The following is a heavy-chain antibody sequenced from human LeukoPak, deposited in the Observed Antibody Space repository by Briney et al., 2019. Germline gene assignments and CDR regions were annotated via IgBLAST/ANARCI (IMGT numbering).Heavy chain of an antibody. D-gene: IGHD2-21*02. CDR2: VSNSGSP. CDR3: VRHCDGGCWLIDY. J-gene: IGHJ4*02. V-gene: IGHV4-59*01. CDR1: GGSISSYY. Sequence: PSETLALTCTVSGGSISSYYWSWIRHPSGKGLEWIGFVSNSGSPTHNPSLKSRVTISEDTAKNQVSLKLTSVTAADTAVYYCVRHCDGGCWLIDYWGQGTLVTVSS.